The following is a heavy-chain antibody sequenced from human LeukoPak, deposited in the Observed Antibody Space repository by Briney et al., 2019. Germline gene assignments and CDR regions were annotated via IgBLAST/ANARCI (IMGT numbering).Heavy chain of an antibody. CDR1: GFTFSSYS. D-gene: IGHD3-22*01. V-gene: IGHV3-21*01. CDR2: ISSSSSYI. Sequence: PGGSLRLSCAASGFTFSSYSMNWVRQAPGKGLEWVSSISSSSSYIYYADSVKGRFTISRDNAKNPLYLQMNSLRAEDTAVYYCARVDSSGYYHGNYWGQGTLVTVSS. J-gene: IGHJ4*02. CDR3: ARVDSSGYYHGNY.